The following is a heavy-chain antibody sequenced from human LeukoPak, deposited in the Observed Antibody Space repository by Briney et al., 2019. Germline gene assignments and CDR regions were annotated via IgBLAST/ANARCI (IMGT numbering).Heavy chain of an antibody. CDR3: AKDIRFLGYGSGSHYYFDY. CDR1: GFTFSSYA. D-gene: IGHD3-10*01. J-gene: IGHJ4*02. V-gene: IGHV3-30*04. Sequence: TGGSLRLSCAASGFTFSSYAMHWVRQAPGKGLEWVAVISYDGSNKYYADSVKGRFTISRDNSKNTLYLQMNSLRAEDTAVYYCAKDIRFLGYGSGSHYYFDYWGQGTLVTVSS. CDR2: ISYDGSNK.